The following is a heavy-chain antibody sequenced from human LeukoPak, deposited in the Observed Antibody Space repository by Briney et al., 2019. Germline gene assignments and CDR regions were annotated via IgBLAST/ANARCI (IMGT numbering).Heavy chain of an antibody. D-gene: IGHD1-26*01. Sequence: SETLSLTCAVYGGSFSGYYWSWIRQPPGKGLEWIGEINHSGSTNYNPSLKSRVTISVDTSNNQFSLKVTSVTAADTAMYYCTKRQGPTSGSYDYFDPWGQGALVTVSS. CDR3: TKRQGPTSGSYDYFDP. J-gene: IGHJ5*02. CDR2: INHSGST. CDR1: GGSFSGYY. V-gene: IGHV4-34*01.